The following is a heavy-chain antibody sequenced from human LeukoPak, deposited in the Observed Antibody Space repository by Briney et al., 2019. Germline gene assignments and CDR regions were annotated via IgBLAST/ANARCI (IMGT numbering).Heavy chain of an antibody. Sequence: GGSLRLSCAASGFTFSSYWMSWVRQAPGKGLEWVANIKQDGSEKYYVDSVKGRFTISRDNAKNSLYLQMNSLRAEDTAVYYCARVGCSSTSCPYYYYYGMDVWGQGTTVTVSS. CDR2: IKQDGSEK. D-gene: IGHD2-2*01. CDR1: GFTFSSYW. V-gene: IGHV3-7*05. CDR3: ARVGCSSTSCPYYYYYGMDV. J-gene: IGHJ6*02.